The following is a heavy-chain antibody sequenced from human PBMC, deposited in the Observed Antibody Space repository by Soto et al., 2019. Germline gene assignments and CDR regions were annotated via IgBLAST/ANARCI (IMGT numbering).Heavy chain of an antibody. CDR3: ARLNGYCISTNCHGYYGMDV. D-gene: IGHD2-2*03. J-gene: IGHJ6*02. Sequence: QLQLQESGPGLVKPSEILSLTCTVSGASVSSSTYSWGWIRQSPGQGLEWIGTIYSSENTYYNPSLLSRFTISVDTSKNEFSLKLSSGTAADTAVYYCARLNGYCISTNCHGYYGMDVWGQGTTVTVSS. V-gene: IGHV4-39*01. CDR1: GASVSSSTYS. CDR2: IYSSENT.